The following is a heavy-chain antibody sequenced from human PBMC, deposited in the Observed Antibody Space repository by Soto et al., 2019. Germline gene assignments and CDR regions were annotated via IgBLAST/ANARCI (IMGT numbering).Heavy chain of an antibody. Sequence: GGSLRLSCAASEYTFGRFCMSWVRQAPGKGLEWVATIKEDGSEIYYVDSVKGRFTISRDNAKNSLHLQMNSLRGEDTAVYFCASISCSGGVYYHFDYWGQGTLVTVSS. J-gene: IGHJ4*02. CDR2: IKEDGSEI. V-gene: IGHV3-7*01. D-gene: IGHD2-15*01. CDR3: ASISCSGGVYYHFDY. CDR1: EYTFGRFC.